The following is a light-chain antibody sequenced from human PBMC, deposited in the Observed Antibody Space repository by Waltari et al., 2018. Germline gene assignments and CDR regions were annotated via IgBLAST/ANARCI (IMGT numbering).Light chain of an antibody. Sequence: DIVMTQSPDSLAVSLGESATINCKSSQGVLYSSNNKNYLAWYQQKPGQPPKLLIYWASTRESGVPDRFSGSGSGTDFTLTISSLQAEDVAVYYCQQYLSTPPTFGQGTKVEIK. CDR1: QGVLYSSNNKNY. J-gene: IGKJ1*01. CDR3: QQYLSTPPT. CDR2: WAS. V-gene: IGKV4-1*01.